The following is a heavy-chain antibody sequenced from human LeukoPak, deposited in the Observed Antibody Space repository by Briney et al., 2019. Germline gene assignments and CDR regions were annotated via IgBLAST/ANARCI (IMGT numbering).Heavy chain of an antibody. D-gene: IGHD5-24*01. Sequence: SETLSLTCAVYGGSFSGYYWSWIRQPPGKGLEWIGEINHSGSTNYNPSLKSRVTISVDTSKNQFSLKLSSVTAADTAVYYCARVNGDDYSIDYWGQGTLVTVSS. CDR2: INHSGST. CDR1: GGSFSGYY. V-gene: IGHV4-34*01. J-gene: IGHJ4*02. CDR3: ARVNGDDYSIDY.